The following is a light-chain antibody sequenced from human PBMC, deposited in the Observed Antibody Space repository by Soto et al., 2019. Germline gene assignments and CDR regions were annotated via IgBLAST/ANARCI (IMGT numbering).Light chain of an antibody. V-gene: IGKV3-20*01. J-gene: IGKJ1*01. Sequence: EIVLTQSPGTLSLSPGERATLSCRASQTLTSNYLAWYQQKPGQAPRLLIYGASSRATGIPDRFSGSGSGTDFTLTISCLQSEDFATYYCQQYYSYWTFGQGTKVEIK. CDR3: QQYYSYWT. CDR1: QTLTSNY. CDR2: GAS.